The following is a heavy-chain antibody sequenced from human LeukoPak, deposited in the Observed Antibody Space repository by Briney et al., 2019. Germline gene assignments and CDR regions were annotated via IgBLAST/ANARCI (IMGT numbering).Heavy chain of an antibody. Sequence: SETLSLTCTVSGGSIRSYYWSWIRQPPGKGLEWIGYIYNTGSTVYNPSLKSPVTISVDTSKNQFSLQLSSVTAADTAVYYCARAGEVRDGYKGTFYYWGQGTLVTVSS. CDR3: ARAGEVRDGYKGTFYY. V-gene: IGHV4-59*01. D-gene: IGHD5-24*01. J-gene: IGHJ4*02. CDR2: IYNTGST. CDR1: GGSIRSYY.